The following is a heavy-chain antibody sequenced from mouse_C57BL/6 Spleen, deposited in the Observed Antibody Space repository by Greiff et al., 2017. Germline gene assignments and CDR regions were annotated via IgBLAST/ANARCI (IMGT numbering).Heavy chain of an antibody. CDR1: GYTFTSYW. CDR2: INPSNGGT. J-gene: IGHJ3*01. V-gene: IGHV1-53*01. CDR3: ASLDGSCDEGPFAY. Sequence: QVQLKQPGTELVKPGASVKLSCKASGYTFTSYWMHWVKQRPGQGLEWIGNINPSNGGTNYNEKFKSKATLTVDKSSSTAYMQLSSLTSEDSAVVYYASLDGSCDEGPFAYWGQGTLVTVSA.